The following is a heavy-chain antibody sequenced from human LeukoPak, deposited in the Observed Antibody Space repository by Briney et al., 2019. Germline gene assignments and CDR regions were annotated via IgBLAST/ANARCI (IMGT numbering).Heavy chain of an antibody. CDR3: ARGFTDGSQQFDC. J-gene: IGHJ4*02. CDR2: IYGVGSGA. CDR1: GFTFNYNA. Sequence: GGSLRLSCAASGFTFNYNAMSWVRQAPGKGLEWVSTIYGVGSGAYYAASVKGRFTISRDNSKNTLYLQMNSLRAEDTAVYYCARGFTDGSQQFDCWGQGTLVTVSS. V-gene: IGHV3-23*01. D-gene: IGHD1-26*01.